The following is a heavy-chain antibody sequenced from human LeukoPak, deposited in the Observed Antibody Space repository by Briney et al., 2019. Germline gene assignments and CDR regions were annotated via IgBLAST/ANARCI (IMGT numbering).Heavy chain of an antibody. CDR2: ISSSSSTI. V-gene: IGHV3-48*04. D-gene: IGHD3-10*02. CDR3: AELGITMVGGV. Sequence: QSGGSLRLSCEASGFTFSSYSMNWVRQAPGKGLEWVSYISSSSSTIYYADSVKGRFTISRDNAKNSLYLRMNSLRAEDTAVYYCAELGITMVGGVWGKGTTVTISS. J-gene: IGHJ6*04. CDR1: GFTFSSYS.